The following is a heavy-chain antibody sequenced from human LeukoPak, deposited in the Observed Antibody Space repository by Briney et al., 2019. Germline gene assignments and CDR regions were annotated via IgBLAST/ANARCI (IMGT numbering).Heavy chain of an antibody. CDR1: GGSFRGYY. CDR2: INHSGSA. Sequence: SETLSLTCAVYGGSFRGYYWSWIRQPPGKGLEWIGEINHSGSANYNPSLKSRVTISVDTSKNQFSLKLSSVTAADTAVYYCARGALTYYYDSSGYSDFDYCGQGTLVTVSS. J-gene: IGHJ4*02. D-gene: IGHD3-22*01. V-gene: IGHV4-34*01. CDR3: ARGALTYYYDSSGYSDFDY.